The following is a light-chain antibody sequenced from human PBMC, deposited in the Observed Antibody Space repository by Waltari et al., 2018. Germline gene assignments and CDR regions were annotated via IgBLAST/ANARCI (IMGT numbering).Light chain of an antibody. Sequence: EIVMTQSPATLSVSPGERATLSCRASQSVSSNLAWYQPKPGQAPRLLIYGAATRATGIPAGLSGSGSGTEFTLTISSLQSEDFAVYYCQQYKNWPWTFGLGTKVEIK. CDR1: QSVSSN. CDR3: QQYKNWPWT. J-gene: IGKJ1*01. CDR2: GAA. V-gene: IGKV3-15*01.